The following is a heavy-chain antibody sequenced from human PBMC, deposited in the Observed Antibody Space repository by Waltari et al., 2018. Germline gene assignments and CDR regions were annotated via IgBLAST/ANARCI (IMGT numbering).Heavy chain of an antibody. J-gene: IGHJ3*02. V-gene: IGHV4-39*01. CDR3: ARHGSSWVGDAFDI. Sequence: QLQLQESGPGLVKPSETLSLTCTVSGGSISSSSYYWGWIRQPPGKGLEWIGSIYYSGSTYYNPSLKSRVTISVDTSKNQFSLKLSSVTAADTAVYYCARHGSSWVGDAFDIWGQGPMVTVSS. CDR2: IYYSGST. CDR1: GGSISSSSYY. D-gene: IGHD6-13*01.